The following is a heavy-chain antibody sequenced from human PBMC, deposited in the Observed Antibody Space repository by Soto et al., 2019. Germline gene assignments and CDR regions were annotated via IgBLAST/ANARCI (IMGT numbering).Heavy chain of an antibody. CDR3: ARMATSGTLNWFDP. Sequence: ASVKVSCKASGYAFSNNDISWVRQATGQGLEWMGWMNPNSGNGGYAQKFQGRVTMTRDTSTSTAYMELSSLASDDTAIYYCARMATSGTLNWFDPWGQGTLVTVSS. J-gene: IGHJ5*02. V-gene: IGHV1-8*01. CDR1: GYAFSNND. CDR2: MNPNSGNG.